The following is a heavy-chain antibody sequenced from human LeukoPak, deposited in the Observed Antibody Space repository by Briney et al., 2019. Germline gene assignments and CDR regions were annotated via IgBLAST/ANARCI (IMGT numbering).Heavy chain of an antibody. Sequence: SGTLSLTCSVSGGSISSTSYYWGWIRQPPGKGLEWIGSIYYTGSAYYNPSLKSRVTMSVDTSENQFSLKLSSVTAADTAVYYCARDTPSLPRWYEDNWFDPWGQGTLVTVSS. D-gene: IGHD6-13*01. J-gene: IGHJ5*02. CDR2: IYYTGSA. V-gene: IGHV4-39*02. CDR3: ARDTPSLPRWYEDNWFDP. CDR1: GGSISSTSYY.